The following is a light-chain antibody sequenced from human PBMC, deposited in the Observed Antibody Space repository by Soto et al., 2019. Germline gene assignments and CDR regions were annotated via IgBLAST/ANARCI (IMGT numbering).Light chain of an antibody. V-gene: IGLV1-44*01. CDR1: SSNIGRSS. CDR3: SAWDDSLNGLYV. CDR2: SND. J-gene: IGLJ1*01. Sequence: LTQAPSASGTPGQRVTISCSGSSSNIGRSSVNWYQHLPGTAPKLLIYSNDRRPSGVPERFSGSKSGTSASLAISGLQSEDEADYYCSAWDDSLNGLYVFGTGTKVTVL.